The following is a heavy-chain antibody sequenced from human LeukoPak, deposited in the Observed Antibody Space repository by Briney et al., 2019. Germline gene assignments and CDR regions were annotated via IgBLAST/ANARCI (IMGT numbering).Heavy chain of an antibody. CDR3: ARGDIVATTPFDY. CDR1: GGSISSSSYY. Sequence: SETLSLTCTVSGGSISSSSYYWGWIRQPPGKGLEWIGSIYYSGSTYYNPSLKSRVTISVDTSKNQFSLKLSSVTAADTAVYYCARGDIVATTPFDYWGQGTLVTVSS. V-gene: IGHV4-39*01. J-gene: IGHJ4*02. CDR2: IYYSGST. D-gene: IGHD5-12*01.